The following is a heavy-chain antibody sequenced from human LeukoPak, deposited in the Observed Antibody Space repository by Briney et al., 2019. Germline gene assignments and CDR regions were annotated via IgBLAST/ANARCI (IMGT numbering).Heavy chain of an antibody. Sequence: PSETLSLTCSVSGGSIIGNYWSWIRKYPGKGLEWIGYVYSSGSTKYNPSLRSRVIMSIDTSKNVLSLKLNSVTAADTAVYHCARGYYWFESWGQRTVVGVSS. J-gene: IGHJ5*01. D-gene: IGHD3-3*01. V-gene: IGHV4-59*01. CDR2: VYSSGST. CDR1: GGSIIGNY. CDR3: ARGYYWFES.